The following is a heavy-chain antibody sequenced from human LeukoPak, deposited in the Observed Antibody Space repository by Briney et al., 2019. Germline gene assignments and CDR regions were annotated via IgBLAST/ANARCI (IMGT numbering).Heavy chain of an antibody. J-gene: IGHJ4*02. CDR1: GITLSNYG. CDR2: ISDRGGRT. Sequence: PGGSLRPSFAVSGITLSNYGSSWVRQAPGKGLEGGAGISDRGGRTNYAAYVEGRFTISRDNHKNTLYLQMNSLRAEDTDVYFCAKRGVVIRVILVGFHKEAYYFDSWGQGALVTVSS. D-gene: IGHD3-22*01. V-gene: IGHV3-23*01. CDR3: AKRGVVIRVILVGFHKEAYYFDS.